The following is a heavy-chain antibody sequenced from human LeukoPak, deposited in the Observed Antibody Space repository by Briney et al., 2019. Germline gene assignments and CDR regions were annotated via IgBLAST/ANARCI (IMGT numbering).Heavy chain of an antibody. D-gene: IGHD1-26*01. CDR2: MYISGST. V-gene: IGHV4-4*07. J-gene: IGHJ4*02. Sequence: PSETLSLTCTVYGVSITNYYWAWIRQPAGKGLEWIGRMYISGSTNYNPALKSRVTISIDKTKNQFSLRLRSVTAADTAVYYCARDYLVGAPLDSWGQGILVTVSS. CDR1: GVSITNYY. CDR3: ARDYLVGAPLDS.